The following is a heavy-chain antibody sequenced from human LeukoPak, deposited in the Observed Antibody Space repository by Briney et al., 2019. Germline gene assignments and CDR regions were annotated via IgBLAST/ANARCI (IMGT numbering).Heavy chain of an antibody. CDR1: GFTFSSYA. CDR3: AKYSSSSDVDY. D-gene: IGHD6-6*01. CDR2: TSYDGTDK. V-gene: IGHV3-30*18. Sequence: GGSLRLSCAASGFTFSSYAMHWVRQAPGKGLEWVAVTSYDGTDKYYADSLKGRFTISRDNSKNTLYLQMNSLRAEDTAVYYCAKYSSSSDVDYWGQGTLVTASS. J-gene: IGHJ4*02.